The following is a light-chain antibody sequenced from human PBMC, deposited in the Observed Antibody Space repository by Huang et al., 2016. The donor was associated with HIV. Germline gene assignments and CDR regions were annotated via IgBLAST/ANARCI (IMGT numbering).Light chain of an antibody. J-gene: IGKJ1*01. V-gene: IGKV1-NL1*01. CDR1: QGISNS. CDR2: AAS. Sequence: DIQMTQSPSSLSVAVGDRVTITCRASQGISNSLAWYQQEPGKTPQHLLYAASPLGSGGPSRFSSSGSGADYTLTISSLPPEDFATYYCQHYYSTPWTFGQGTKVEIK. CDR3: QHYYSTPWT.